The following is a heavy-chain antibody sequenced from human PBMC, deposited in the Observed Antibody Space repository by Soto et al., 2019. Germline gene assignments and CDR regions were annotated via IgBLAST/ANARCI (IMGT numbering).Heavy chain of an antibody. V-gene: IGHV1-46*01. CDR1: GYTFTTYF. CDR2: INPTGGST. J-gene: IGHJ6*02. Sequence: QVELVQSGAEVKKPGASVKISCKASGYTFTTYFMHWVRQAPGQGLEWMGIINPTGGSTTYAEKCQGRVTMTRDRCSASVYMQLTSQRSDETAVYYCARDLFRGNNGMDVWGQGTTVTVTS. CDR3: ARDLFRGNNGMDV.